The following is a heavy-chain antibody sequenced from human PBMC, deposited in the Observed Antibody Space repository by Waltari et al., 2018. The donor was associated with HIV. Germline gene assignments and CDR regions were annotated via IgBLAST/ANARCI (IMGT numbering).Heavy chain of an antibody. J-gene: IGHJ5*02. V-gene: IGHV4-59*01. CDR2: IRDNGQT. D-gene: IGHD2-21*01. Sequence: QVQLQESGPGLVKPSGTLSLSCVVSGDSMKASFWTWIRQPPERGLENRAYIRDNGQTNYSPSFKRRVVLSIDTSKNQVSLKLHSVTTADTGVYYCAKMSAVAPGTPGRVDHWGRGALVTVSS. CDR3: AKMSAVAPGTPGRVDH. CDR1: GDSMKASF.